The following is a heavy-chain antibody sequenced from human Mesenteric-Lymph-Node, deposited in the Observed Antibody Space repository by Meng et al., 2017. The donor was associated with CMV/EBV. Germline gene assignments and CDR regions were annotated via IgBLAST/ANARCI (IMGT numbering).Heavy chain of an antibody. V-gene: IGHV1-2*02. CDR1: GYTFTGYY. CDR2: INPNSGGT. CDR3: TREEPGTPAFDH. Sequence: ASVKVSCKASGYTFTGYYMHWVRQAPGQGLEWMGWINPNSGGTNYAQKFQGRVTMTTDTSTSTVYMELRSLRSDDTAVYYCTREEPGTPAFDHWGQGTLVTVSS. D-gene: IGHD1-1*01. J-gene: IGHJ4*02.